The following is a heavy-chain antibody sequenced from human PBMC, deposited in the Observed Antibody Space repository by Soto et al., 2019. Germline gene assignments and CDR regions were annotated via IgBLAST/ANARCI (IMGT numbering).Heavy chain of an antibody. Sequence: QVQLVQSGAEVKKPGSSVKVSCKASGGTFSSYAISWVRQAPGQGLEWMGGIIPIFGTANYAQKFQGRVTITADKTPSTAHMGLSRLRTEDTAVFYCAGSGELLPHNAYYHRIDGWGQGATVPVSS. CDR1: GGTFSSYA. CDR3: AGSGELLPHNAYYHRIDG. CDR2: IIPIFGTA. J-gene: IGHJ6*02. D-gene: IGHD1-26*01. V-gene: IGHV1-69*06.